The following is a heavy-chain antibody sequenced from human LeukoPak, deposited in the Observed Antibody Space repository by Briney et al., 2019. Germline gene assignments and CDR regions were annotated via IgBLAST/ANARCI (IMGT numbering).Heavy chain of an antibody. CDR2: FYYSGVT. J-gene: IGHJ3*02. Sequence: SETLSLTCTISGDSINSYHWSWLRQPPGSKLEWIGYFYYSGVTNYNPSLKSRVTMSLDTSKNQFSLKLTSVTAADTAVYYCARDGGRTSSDAVEIWGQGTMVTVSS. V-gene: IGHV4-59*12. CDR1: GDSINSYH. CDR3: ARDGGRTSSDAVEI. D-gene: IGHD2-2*01.